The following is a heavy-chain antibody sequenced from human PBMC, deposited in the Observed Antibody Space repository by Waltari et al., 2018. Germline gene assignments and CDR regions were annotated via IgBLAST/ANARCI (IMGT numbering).Heavy chain of an antibody. Sequence: QVQLVQSGAEVKKPGASVKVSCKASGYPFTGYYMHWVRQAPGQGLEWMGWINPNSGGTNYAQKFQGWVTMTRDTSISTAYMELSRLRSDDTVVYYCARDGVGGGYMLYYDYWGQGTLVTVSS. CDR2: INPNSGGT. D-gene: IGHD2-15*01. J-gene: IGHJ4*02. V-gene: IGHV1-2*04. CDR3: ARDGVGGGYMLYYDY. CDR1: GYPFTGYY.